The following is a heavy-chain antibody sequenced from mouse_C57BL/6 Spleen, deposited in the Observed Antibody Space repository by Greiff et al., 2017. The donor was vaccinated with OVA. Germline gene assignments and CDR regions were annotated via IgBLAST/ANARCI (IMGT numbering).Heavy chain of an antibody. CDR3: ARRERTERAFGY. D-gene: IGHD3-3*01. Sequence: EVQLVESGGDLVKPGGSLKLSCAASGFTFTSYGMSWVRQTPGKGLEWVGTISSSGSYTYSPDSVKGRCTITRDNAKNTLYLQMSSLTSEDAAVYYCARRERTERAFGYWGQGTTVTVS. J-gene: IGHJ2*01. CDR1: GFTFTSYG. V-gene: IGHV5-6*01. CDR2: ISSSGSYT.